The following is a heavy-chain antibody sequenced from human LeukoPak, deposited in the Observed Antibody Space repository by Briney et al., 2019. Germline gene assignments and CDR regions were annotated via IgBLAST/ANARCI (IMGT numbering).Heavy chain of an antibody. J-gene: IGHJ4*02. V-gene: IGHV5-51*01. Sequence: GESLKISCKGSGYGFATYWIGWVRQMPGKGLEWLGIIYPGDSETRYSPSFQGQVTISADKSISTAYLQWSSLKASDTAMYYCARTLVGPLPSFDYWGQGTLVTVSS. CDR1: GYGFATYW. CDR3: ARTLVGPLPSFDY. CDR2: IYPGDSET. D-gene: IGHD1-26*01.